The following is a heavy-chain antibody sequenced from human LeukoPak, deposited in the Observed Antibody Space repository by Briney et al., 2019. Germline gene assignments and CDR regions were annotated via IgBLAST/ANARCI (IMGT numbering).Heavy chain of an antibody. CDR2: INIDGSTT. CDR3: ARDDLRYYDILTRYVLLGYYYYYGMDV. J-gene: IGHJ6*02. V-gene: IGHV3-74*01. Sequence: GGSQRLSCAASGFTFISYWMHWVRQAPGKGLVWVSRINIDGSTTSYAASVKGRFTISRDNAKNSLYLRMNSLRAEDTAVYYCARDDLRYYDILTRYVLLGYYYYYGMDVWGQGTTVTVSS. D-gene: IGHD3-9*01. CDR1: GFTFISYW.